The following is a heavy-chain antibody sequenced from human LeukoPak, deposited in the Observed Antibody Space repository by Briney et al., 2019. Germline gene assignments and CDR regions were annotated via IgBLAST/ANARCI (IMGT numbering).Heavy chain of an antibody. CDR2: ISAYNGNT. J-gene: IGHJ4*02. D-gene: IGHD3-10*01. CDR1: GYTFTSYG. CDR3: ARESRYHGSGSFDY. V-gene: IGHV1-18*04. Sequence: ASVKVSCKASGYTFTSYGISWVRQAPGQGLEWMGWISAYNGNTNYAQKLQGRVTMTTDTSTSTAYMELRSLGSDDTAVYYCARESRYHGSGSFDYWGQGTLVTVSS.